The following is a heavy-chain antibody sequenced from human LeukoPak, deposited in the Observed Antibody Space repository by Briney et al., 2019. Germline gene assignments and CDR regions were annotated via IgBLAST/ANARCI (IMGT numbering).Heavy chain of an antibody. CDR2: ISGSGGST. CDR3: AKKASGGMRNYYDSSGYSDY. D-gene: IGHD3-22*01. CDR1: GFTFSSHA. J-gene: IGHJ4*02. Sequence: PGGSLRLSCAASGFTFSSHAMSWVRQAPGKGLEWVSAISGSGGSTYYADSVKGRFTISRDNSKNTLYLQMNSLRAEDTAVYYCAKKASGGMRNYYDSSGYSDYWGQGTLVTVSS. V-gene: IGHV3-23*01.